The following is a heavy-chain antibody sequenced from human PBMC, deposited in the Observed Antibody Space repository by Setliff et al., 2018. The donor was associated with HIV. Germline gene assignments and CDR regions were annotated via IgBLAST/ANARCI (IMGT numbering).Heavy chain of an antibody. CDR1: GGSFSGYY. V-gene: IGHV4-34*01. Sequence: PSETLSLTCAVYGGSFSGYYWSWIRQPPGKGLEWIGEIKHSGSTNYNPSLKSRVTISVDTSKNQFSLKLSSVTAADTAVYYCARYSRGGIDYWGQGTLVTVSS. J-gene: IGHJ4*02. D-gene: IGHD6-19*01. CDR3: ARYSRGGIDY. CDR2: IKHSGST.